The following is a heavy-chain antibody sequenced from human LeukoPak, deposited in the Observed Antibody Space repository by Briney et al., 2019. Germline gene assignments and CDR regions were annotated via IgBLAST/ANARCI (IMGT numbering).Heavy chain of an antibody. Sequence: GGSLRLSCVASGFTFSDFWMTWFRQAPGKGLEWVANIKQDGGVRYYVDSVKGRFTISRDNTKHSLYLELNSLRAEDTAVYYCVSLYAYFDYWGQGALVTVSS. J-gene: IGHJ4*02. V-gene: IGHV3-7*01. CDR3: VSLYAYFDY. CDR1: GFTFSDFW. D-gene: IGHD5/OR15-5a*01. CDR2: IKQDGGVR.